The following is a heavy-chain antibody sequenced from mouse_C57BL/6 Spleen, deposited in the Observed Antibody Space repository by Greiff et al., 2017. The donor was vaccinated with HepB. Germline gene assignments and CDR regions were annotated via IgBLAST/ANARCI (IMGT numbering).Heavy chain of an antibody. D-gene: IGHD3-2*02. Sequence: QVQLQQSGPELVKPGASVKISCKASGYAFSSSWLNWVKQRPGKGLEWIGRIYPGDGDTNYNGKFKGKATLTADKSSSTAYMQLSSLTSEDSAVYFCARYEDSSGYVDWGKGTTLTVSS. J-gene: IGHJ2*01. CDR2: IYPGDGDT. V-gene: IGHV1-82*01. CDR3: ARYEDSSGYVD. CDR1: GYAFSSSW.